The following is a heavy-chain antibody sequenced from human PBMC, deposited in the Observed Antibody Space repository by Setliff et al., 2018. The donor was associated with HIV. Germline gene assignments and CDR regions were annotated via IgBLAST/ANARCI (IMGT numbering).Heavy chain of an antibody. CDR1: GYTFTSYG. J-gene: IGHJ6*03. CDR3: ARGRRIADQKSYYYYYMDV. V-gene: IGHV1-18*01. Sequence: ASVKVSCKASGYTFTSYGISWVRQAPGQGLEWMGWISAYNGHTNYAQKLQGRVTMTTDTSTSTAYMELRSLGSDDTAVYYCARGRRIADQKSYYYYYMDVWGKGTTVTVS. CDR2: ISAYNGHT. D-gene: IGHD6-13*01.